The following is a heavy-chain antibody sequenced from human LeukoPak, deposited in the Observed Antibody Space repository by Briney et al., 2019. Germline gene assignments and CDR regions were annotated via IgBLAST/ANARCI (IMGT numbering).Heavy chain of an antibody. D-gene: IGHD3-10*01. CDR1: GFTFSSYG. V-gene: IGHV3-30*18. CDR3: AKDYYGSGSPPLDY. Sequence: PGGSLRLSCAASGFTFSSYGMHWVRQAPGKGLEWVAVISYDGSYKYYADSVKGRFTISRDNSKNTLYLQMNSLRAEDTAVYYCAKDYYGSGSPPLDYWGQGTLVTVSS. J-gene: IGHJ4*02. CDR2: ISYDGSYK.